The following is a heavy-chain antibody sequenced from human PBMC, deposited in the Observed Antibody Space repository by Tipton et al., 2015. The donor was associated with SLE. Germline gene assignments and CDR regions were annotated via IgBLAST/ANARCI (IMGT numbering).Heavy chain of an antibody. D-gene: IGHD3-16*01. V-gene: IGHV4-34*01. J-gene: IGHJ4*02. CDR1: GGSSSNYF. CDR2: INYSGTT. CDR3: ARAIGVHYFNV. Sequence: GLVKPSETLSLTCAVYGGSSSNYFWGWIRQPPGKGLELIGNINYSGTTYYNPSLKTRVTISVDTSKIQFSLRLTSMTAADTAVYYCARAIGVHYFNVWGQGTLVTVSS.